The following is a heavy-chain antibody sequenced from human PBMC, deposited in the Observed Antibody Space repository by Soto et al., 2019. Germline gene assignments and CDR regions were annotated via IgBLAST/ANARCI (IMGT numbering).Heavy chain of an antibody. CDR1: GYSSSSKW. V-gene: IGHV5-51*01. CDR3: ARRGSSAWLGEYYFDY. J-gene: IGHJ4*02. D-gene: IGHD6-19*01. CDR2: IYPGDSDT. Sequence: PGASLKISCQGSGYSSSSKWIGWVRQQPGKGLEWMGIIYPGDSDTRYSPSFQGQVTISADKSIFTAYLQWSSLKASDTAMYYCARRGSSAWLGEYYFDYWGQGTLVTVSS.